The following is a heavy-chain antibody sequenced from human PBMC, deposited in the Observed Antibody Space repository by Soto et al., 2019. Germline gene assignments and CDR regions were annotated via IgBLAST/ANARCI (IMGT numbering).Heavy chain of an antibody. V-gene: IGHV1-18*01. D-gene: IGHD6-19*01. CDR2: ISAYNGNT. Sequence: ASVKVSCKASGYTFTSYGISWVRQAPGQGLEWMGWISAYNGNTNYAQKFQGRVTMTADKSTSTAYMELRSLRSEDTAVYYCARVVAGGSSGWYGYWGQGTLVTVSS. J-gene: IGHJ4*02. CDR1: GYTFTSYG. CDR3: ARVVAGGSSGWYGY.